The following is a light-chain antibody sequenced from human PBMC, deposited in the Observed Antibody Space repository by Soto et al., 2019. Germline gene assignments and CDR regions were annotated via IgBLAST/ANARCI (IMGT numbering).Light chain of an antibody. Sequence: HLVLTQSSSASASMGSSVNLTCTLSSGHSSYIIAWHQQQPGKAPRYLMKLEGSGSYNKGSGVPDRFSGSSSGADRYLTISNLQFEDEADYYCETWDTNTWVFGGGTKLTVL. CDR2: LEGSGSY. CDR1: SGHSSYI. J-gene: IGLJ3*02. V-gene: IGLV4-60*02. CDR3: ETWDTNTWV.